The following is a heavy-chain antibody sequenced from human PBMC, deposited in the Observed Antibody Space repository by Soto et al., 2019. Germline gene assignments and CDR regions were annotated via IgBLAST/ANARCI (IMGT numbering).Heavy chain of an antibody. J-gene: IGHJ4*02. CDR3: ARASYDSSGYFPPRPDY. V-gene: IGHV1-8*01. Sequence: ASVKVSCKASGYTFTSYDINWVRQATGRGLEWMGWINPKSGNKGSAQKFQGRVTMTRNTSISTAYMELSSLRSEDTAVYYCARASYDSSGYFPPRPDYCGQGTLVTVSS. CDR2: INPKSGNK. CDR1: GYTFTSYD. D-gene: IGHD3-22*01.